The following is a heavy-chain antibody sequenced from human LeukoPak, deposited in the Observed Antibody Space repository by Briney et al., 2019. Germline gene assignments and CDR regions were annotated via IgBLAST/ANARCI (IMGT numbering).Heavy chain of an antibody. Sequence: SETLSLTCAVYGGSFSGYYWSWIRQPPGKGLEWIGEINHSGSTNYNPSLESRVTISVDTSKNQFSLKLSSVTAADTAVYYCAKGSTIRFSRWFDPWGQGTLVTVPS. D-gene: IGHD3-3*01. CDR1: GGSFSGYY. CDR2: INHSGST. CDR3: AKGSTIRFSRWFDP. J-gene: IGHJ5*02. V-gene: IGHV4-34*01.